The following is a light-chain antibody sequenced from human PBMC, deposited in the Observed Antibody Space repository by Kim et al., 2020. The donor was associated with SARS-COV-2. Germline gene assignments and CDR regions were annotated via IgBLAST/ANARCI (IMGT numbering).Light chain of an antibody. CDR2: QVT. CDR3: QAWDPTPWA. CDR1: KLEDRK. J-gene: IGLJ2*01. V-gene: IGLV3-1*01. Sequence: SYELTQPPSVSVPPGQPAGTPCPGAKLEDRKVCWYHQKPGQSPVLVLYQVTKRPPEIPEGSSGSNSGNTAPLPITGTRLLEEANFYCQAWDPTPWAFGGG.